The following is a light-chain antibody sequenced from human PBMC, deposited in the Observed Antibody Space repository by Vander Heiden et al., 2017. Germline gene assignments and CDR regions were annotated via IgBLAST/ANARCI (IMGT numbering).Light chain of an antibody. J-gene: IGKJ1*01. V-gene: IGKV3-11*01. CDR3: QQRNNRPWT. Sequence: DIELTQSPATLSLSRGERATLPCRAGQSVSSYLAWSHRTPGQAPRLRIYEASNGATGIPARFSGSGSGTDFTLTISSLEPEDFAVYYCQQRNNRPWTFGQGTKVEIK. CDR1: QSVSSY. CDR2: EAS.